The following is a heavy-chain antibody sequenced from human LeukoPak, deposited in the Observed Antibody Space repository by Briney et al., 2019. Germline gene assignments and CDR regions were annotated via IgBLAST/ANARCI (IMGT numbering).Heavy chain of an antibody. CDR2: ISYDGSNK. CDR3: ARDKLYSSGWPDAFDI. CDR1: GFTFSSYA. V-gene: IGHV3-30*04. D-gene: IGHD6-19*01. J-gene: IGHJ3*02. Sequence: GGSLRLSCAASGFTFSSYAMHWVRQAPGKGLEWVAVISYDGSNKYYADSVKGRFTISRDNSKNTLYLQMNSLRAEDTAVYYCARDKLYSSGWPDAFDIWGQGTMVTVSS.